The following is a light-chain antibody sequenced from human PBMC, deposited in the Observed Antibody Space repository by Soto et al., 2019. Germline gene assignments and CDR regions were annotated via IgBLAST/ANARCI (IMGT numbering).Light chain of an antibody. CDR3: QQYYTTPSIT. J-gene: IGKJ5*01. Sequence: IVLTQSPVSLAVSLGERATITCKSSQSILYSSTNRNYLAWYQQKPGQRPKLLISWASTRESGVPDRFSGSGSGTDFTLTISSLQAEDVAVYYCQQYYTTPSITFGQGTRLGIK. CDR2: WAS. V-gene: IGKV4-1*01. CDR1: QSILYSSTNRNY.